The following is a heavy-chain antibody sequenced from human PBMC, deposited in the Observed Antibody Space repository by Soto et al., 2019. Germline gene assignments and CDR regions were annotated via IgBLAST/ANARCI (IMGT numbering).Heavy chain of an antibody. J-gene: IGHJ4*02. CDR1: GYTFTNYG. CDR2: ISAYNGDT. CDR3: ASDTLSYYYDSSGSPGY. V-gene: IGHV1-18*01. Sequence: GASVKVSCKASGYTFTNYGISWVRQAPGQGHEWMGWISAYNGDTNFAQRFQDRVTMTTDTSTSTAYMELRSLTSDDTAVYYCASDTLSYYYDSSGSPGYWGQGTVVTVSS. D-gene: IGHD3-22*01.